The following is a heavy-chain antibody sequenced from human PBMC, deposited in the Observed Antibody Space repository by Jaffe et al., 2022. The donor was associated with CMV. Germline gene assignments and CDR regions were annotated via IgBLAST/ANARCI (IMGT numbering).Heavy chain of an antibody. CDR1: GLTFTDAW. D-gene: IGHD3-16*01. CDR2: IKSNRDGGTR. J-gene: IGHJ6*03. Sequence: EVQLVESGGGLVEPGGSLRLSCAASGLTFTDAWMSWVRQAPGKGLEWLGRIKSNRDGGTRDYAAPVKGRFTFSRDDSKNMVYLQMNSLKTEDTAVYYCTTLADFGYVWGSWNYFYMDVWGKGTTVTVSS. CDR3: TTLADFGYVWGSWNYFYMDV. V-gene: IGHV3-15*01.